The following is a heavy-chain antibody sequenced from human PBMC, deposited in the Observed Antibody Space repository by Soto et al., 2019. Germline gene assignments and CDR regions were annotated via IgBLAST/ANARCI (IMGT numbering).Heavy chain of an antibody. V-gene: IGHV4-59*01. CDR2: VYYSGNT. CDR1: GGSISSFS. J-gene: IGHJ4*02. CDR3: ARARYNYFDY. D-gene: IGHD5-18*01. Sequence: SETLSLTCTVSGGSISSFSWSWIRQPPGKGLEYIGNVYYSGNTNYNPSLKSRVIVSVDTSKNQFSLRLSSVTAADTAVYYCARARYNYFDYWGQGTPVTVSS.